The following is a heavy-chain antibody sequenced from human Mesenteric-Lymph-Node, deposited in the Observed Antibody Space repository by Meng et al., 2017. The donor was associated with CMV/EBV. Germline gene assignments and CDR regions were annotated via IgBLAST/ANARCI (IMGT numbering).Heavy chain of an antibody. CDR2: RSTYDAGT. CDR3: ARGSYYDY. J-gene: IGHJ4*02. V-gene: IGHV1-18*01. Sequence: ASVKVSCKASGYTFSSYGISWVRQAPGQGLEWMGWRSTYDAGTDYAQRFQGRVTMATDTSTTTAYMELRSLESDDTAVYYCARGSYYDYWGQGTLVTVS. CDR1: GYTFSSYG.